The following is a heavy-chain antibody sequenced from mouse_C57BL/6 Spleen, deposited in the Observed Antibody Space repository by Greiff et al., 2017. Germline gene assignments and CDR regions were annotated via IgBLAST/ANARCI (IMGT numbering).Heavy chain of an antibody. D-gene: IGHD2-3*01. J-gene: IGHJ2*01. CDR3: ARSDGYYALYFDY. V-gene: IGHV1-26*01. Sequence: EVQLQQSGPELVKPGASVKISCKASGYTFTDYYMNWVKQSHGKSLEWIGDLNPNNGGTSYNQKFKGKATLTVDKSSSTAYMELRSLTSEDSAVYYCARSDGYYALYFDYWGQGTTLTVSS. CDR1: GYTFTDYY. CDR2: LNPNNGGT.